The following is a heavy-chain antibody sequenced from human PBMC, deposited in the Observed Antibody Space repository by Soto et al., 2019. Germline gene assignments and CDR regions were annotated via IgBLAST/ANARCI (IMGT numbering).Heavy chain of an antibody. V-gene: IGHV3-21*01. CDR3: ARAGEYSSSSFDY. J-gene: IGHJ4*02. CDR1: GFTFSSYS. D-gene: IGHD6-6*01. CDR2: ISSSSYI. Sequence: GGSLRLSCAASGFTFSSYSMNWVRQAPGKGLEWVSSISSSSYIYYADSVKGRFTISRDNAKNSLYLQMNSLRAEDTAVYYCARAGEYSSSSFDYWGQGTLVTVSS.